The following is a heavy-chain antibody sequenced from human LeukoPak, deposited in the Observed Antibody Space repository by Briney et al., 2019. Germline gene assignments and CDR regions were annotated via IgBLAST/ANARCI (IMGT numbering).Heavy chain of an antibody. D-gene: IGHD4-17*01. J-gene: IGHJ4*02. CDR2: INPSGGST. CDR3: ARGSVGYGDYGSGPSDY. Sequence: GASVKVSCKASGYTFTSYYMHWVRQAPEQGLEWMGIINPSGGSTSYAQKFQGRVTMTRDMSTSTVYMELSSLRSEDTAVYYCARGSVGYGDYGSGPSDYWGQGTLVTVSS. CDR1: GYTFTSYY. V-gene: IGHV1-46*01.